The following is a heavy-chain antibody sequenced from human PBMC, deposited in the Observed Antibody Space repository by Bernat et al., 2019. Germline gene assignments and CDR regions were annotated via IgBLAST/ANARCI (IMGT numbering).Heavy chain of an antibody. J-gene: IGHJ2*01. D-gene: IGHD2-21*02. CDR2: ISVSGGST. CDR3: ATDDCAGDCNYWYFDL. CDR1: GFTFTSYA. Sequence: EVQLLESGGGLVQPGGSLRLSCAASGFTFTSYAMSWVRQAPGKGLEWVSAISVSGGSTYYADSVKGRFTMSRDNSKTTLYLQMNSLRAEDTAVYYCATDDCAGDCNYWYFDLWGRGTLVTVSS. V-gene: IGHV3-23*01.